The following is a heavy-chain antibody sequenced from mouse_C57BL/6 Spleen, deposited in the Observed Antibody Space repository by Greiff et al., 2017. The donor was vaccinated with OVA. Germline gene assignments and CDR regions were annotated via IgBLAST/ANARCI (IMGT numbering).Heavy chain of an antibody. CDR3: ARDFMGFAY. V-gene: IGHV5-16*01. CDR2: INYDGSST. Sequence: EVKVVESEGGLVQPGSSMKLSCTASGFTFSDYYMAWVRQVPEKGLEWVANINYDGSSTYYLDSLKSRFIISRDNAKNILYLQMSSLKSEDTATYYCARDFMGFAYWGQGTLVTVSA. D-gene: IGHD1-1*01. J-gene: IGHJ3*01. CDR1: GFTFSDYY.